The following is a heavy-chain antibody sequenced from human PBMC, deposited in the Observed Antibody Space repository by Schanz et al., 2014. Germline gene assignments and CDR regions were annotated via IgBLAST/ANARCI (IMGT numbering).Heavy chain of an antibody. J-gene: IGHJ5*01. CDR1: GFTFSSYA. CDR2: ITGSGSKT. D-gene: IGHD2-15*01. Sequence: VQLVESGGGLVQPGGSLRLSCAASGFTFSSYAMHWVRQAPEKGLEWVSAITGSGSKTYYADSVKGRFIVSRDNSKNTLYLEMNRLRVDDTAVYYCSKDKQGSRSDDSWGQGTLVTVSS. V-gene: IGHV3-23*04. CDR3: SKDKQGSRSDDS.